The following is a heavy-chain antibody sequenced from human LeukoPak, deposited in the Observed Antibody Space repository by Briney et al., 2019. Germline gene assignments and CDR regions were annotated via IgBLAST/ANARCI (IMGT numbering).Heavy chain of an antibody. J-gene: IGHJ4*02. CDR1: GFTVSSNY. CDR3: ARETPRRGETRDGYR. Sequence: GGSLRLSCAASGFTVSSNYMSWVRQAPGKGLEWVSVIYSGGSTYYADSVKGRFTISRDNAKNSLYLQMNSLRAEDTAVYYCARETPRRGETRDGYRWGQGTLVTVSS. V-gene: IGHV3-53*01. D-gene: IGHD5-24*01. CDR2: IYSGGST.